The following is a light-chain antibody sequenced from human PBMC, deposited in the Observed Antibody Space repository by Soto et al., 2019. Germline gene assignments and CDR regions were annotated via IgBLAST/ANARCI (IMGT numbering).Light chain of an antibody. CDR1: QGISSY. CDR2: AAS. CDR3: QQLNSYPLT. J-gene: IGKJ4*01. Sequence: DIQLTQSPSFLSASVGDRVTITCRASQGISSYLAWYQQKPGKAPKLLIYAASTLQSGVPSRFSGSGSGTVFTLTIISLQPEDFATYYCQQLNSYPLTFGGGTKVDIK. V-gene: IGKV1-9*01.